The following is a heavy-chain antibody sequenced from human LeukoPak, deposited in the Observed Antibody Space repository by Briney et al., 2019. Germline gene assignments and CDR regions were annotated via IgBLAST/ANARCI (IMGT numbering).Heavy chain of an antibody. J-gene: IGHJ4*02. V-gene: IGHV4-38-2*01. D-gene: IGHD3-3*01. Sequence: SETLSLTCAVSGYYISSGYYWGWIRPPPGNGLDWIGRIYHSGSTYYNPSLKSRVTISVDTSKNQFSLKLSSVTAADTAVYYCASSLTIFGVVPFDYWGQGTLVTVSS. CDR1: GYYISSGYY. CDR3: ASSLTIFGVVPFDY. CDR2: IYHSGST.